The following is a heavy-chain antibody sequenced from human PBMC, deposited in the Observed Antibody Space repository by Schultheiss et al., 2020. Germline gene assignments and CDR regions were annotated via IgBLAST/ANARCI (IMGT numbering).Heavy chain of an antibody. CDR3: ARPGTHEFYGMDV. D-gene: IGHD2-2*01. J-gene: IGHJ6*02. CDR2: INSDGSST. V-gene: IGHV3-74*01. Sequence: GGSLRLSCAASGFTFSSYWMHWVRQAPGKGLVWVSRINSDGSSTSYADSVKGRFTISRDNAKNTLYLQMNSLRAEDTAVYYCARPGTHEFYGMDVWGQGTTVTVSS. CDR1: GFTFSSYW.